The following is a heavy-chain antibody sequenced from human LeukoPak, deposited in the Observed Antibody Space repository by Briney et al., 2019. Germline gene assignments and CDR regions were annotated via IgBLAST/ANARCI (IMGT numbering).Heavy chain of an antibody. V-gene: IGHV4-59*01. J-gene: IGHJ5*02. CDR2: IYYSGST. Sequence: SETLSLTCTVSGGSISSYYRSWIRQPPGKGLEWIGYIYYSGSTNYNPSLKSRVTISVDTSKNQFSLKLSSVTAADTAVYYCARGRYSSRFNWFDPWGQGTLVTVSS. CDR1: GGSISSYY. D-gene: IGHD6-13*01. CDR3: ARGRYSSRFNWFDP.